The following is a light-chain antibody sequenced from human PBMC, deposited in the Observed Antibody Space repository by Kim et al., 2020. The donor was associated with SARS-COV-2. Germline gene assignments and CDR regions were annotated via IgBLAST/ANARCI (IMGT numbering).Light chain of an antibody. CDR3: QSYDSSLWV. CDR1: SGRIASNY. J-gene: IGLJ3*02. CDR2: EDN. V-gene: IGLV6-57*01. Sequence: GKTVTICCNRSSGRIASNYVQWYQQRPGSSPTTVIYEDNQRPSGVPDRFSGSIDSSSNSASLTISGLKTEDEADYYCQSYDSSLWVFGGGTQLTVL.